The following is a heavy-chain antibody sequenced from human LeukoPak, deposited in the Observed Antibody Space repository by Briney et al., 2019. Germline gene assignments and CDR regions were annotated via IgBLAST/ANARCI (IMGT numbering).Heavy chain of an antibody. CDR2: INPSGGST. J-gene: IGHJ5*02. D-gene: IGHD2-2*01. Sequence: ASVKVSCKASGYTFTSYYMHWVRQAPGQGLEWMGIINPSGGSTSYAQKFQGRVTMTRDMSTSTVYMELSSLRSEDTAVYYCAKDLADIVVVPAAGENWFDPWGQGTLVTVSS. CDR1: GYTFTSYY. V-gene: IGHV1-46*01. CDR3: AKDLADIVVVPAAGENWFDP.